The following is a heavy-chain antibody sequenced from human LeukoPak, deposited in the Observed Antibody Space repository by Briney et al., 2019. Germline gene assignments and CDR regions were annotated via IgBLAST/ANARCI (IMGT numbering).Heavy chain of an antibody. CDR1: GFTFSSYA. CDR3: VGEIGPRSFDY. D-gene: IGHD3-16*01. J-gene: IGHJ4*02. CDR2: ISYDGSSK. Sequence: GVSLRLSCAASGFTFSSYAMHWARQAPGKGLEWVAVISYDGSSKYYADSVKGRFTISRDNSINALYLQMNSLRLDDTAVYYCVGEIGPRSFDYWGQGTLVTVSS. V-gene: IGHV3-30-3*01.